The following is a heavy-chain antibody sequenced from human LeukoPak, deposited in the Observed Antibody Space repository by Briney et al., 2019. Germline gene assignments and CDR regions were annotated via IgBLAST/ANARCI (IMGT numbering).Heavy chain of an antibody. V-gene: IGHV1-2*02. D-gene: IGHD2-15*01. CDR2: INPNNGAT. J-gene: IGHJ6*03. Sequence: GASVKVSCKASGYTFTGYYIHWVRQAPGQGLEWMGWINPNNGATNYAQKFQRRITMTRDTSITTAYMELSSLRSDDTAIYYCARDVVVVVGASRSNFYFYMDVWGKGTTVTVSS. CDR1: GYTFTGYY. CDR3: ARDVVVVVGASRSNFYFYMDV.